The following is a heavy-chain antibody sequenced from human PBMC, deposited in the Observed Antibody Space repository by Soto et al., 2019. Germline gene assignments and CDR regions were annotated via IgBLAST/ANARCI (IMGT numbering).Heavy chain of an antibody. V-gene: IGHV3-48*02. Sequence: QPGGSLRLSCAASGFTFSSYRMNWVRKPPGKGLEWVSYISSSSSTIYYADSVKGRFTISRDNAKNSLYLQMNSLRDEDTAVYYCAREPPDYDSSGSDAFDIWGQGTMVT. D-gene: IGHD3-22*01. CDR1: GFTFSSYR. CDR2: ISSSSSTI. CDR3: AREPPDYDSSGSDAFDI. J-gene: IGHJ3*02.